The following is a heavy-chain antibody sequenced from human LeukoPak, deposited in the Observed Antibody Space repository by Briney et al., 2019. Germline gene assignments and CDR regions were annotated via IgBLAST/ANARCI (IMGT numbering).Heavy chain of an antibody. J-gene: IGHJ4*02. CDR2: ISSSGSAI. CDR3: ARDYNFDY. CDR1: GFTFSSYE. Sequence: PGGSLRLSCAASGFTFSSYEMTWVRQAPGKGLEWISYISSSGSAIHYADSVKGRFTISRDNAKNSLYLQMNSLRAEDTAVYYCARDYNFDYWGQGTLVTVPS. V-gene: IGHV3-48*03.